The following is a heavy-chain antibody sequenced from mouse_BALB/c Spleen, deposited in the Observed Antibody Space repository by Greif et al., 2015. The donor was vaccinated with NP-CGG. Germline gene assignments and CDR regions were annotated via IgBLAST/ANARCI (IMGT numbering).Heavy chain of an antibody. J-gene: IGHJ2*01. CDR3: TRNYGNPYYFDY. Sequence: EVKVVESGGGLVQPGGSMKLSCVASGFTFSNYWMNWVRQSPEKGLEWVAEIRLKSNNYATHYAESVKGRFTISRDDSKSSVYLQMNNLRAEDTGIYYCTRNYGNPYYFDYWGQGTTLTVSS. CDR1: GFTFSNYW. D-gene: IGHD2-1*01. V-gene: IGHV6-6*02. CDR2: IRLKSNNYAT.